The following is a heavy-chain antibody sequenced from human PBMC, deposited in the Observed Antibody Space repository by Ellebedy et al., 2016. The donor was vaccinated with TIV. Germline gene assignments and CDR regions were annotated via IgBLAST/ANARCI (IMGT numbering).Heavy chain of an antibody. J-gene: IGHJ4*02. V-gene: IGHV1-69*05. CDR3: ARALWGYYGSGSYYTVPYYFDY. CDR2: IIPIFGTA. Sequence: SVKVSXXASGGTFSSYAISWVRQAPGQGLEWMGGIIPIFGTANYAQKLQGRVTMTTDTSTSTAYMELRSLRSDDTAVYYCARALWGYYGSGSYYTVPYYFDYWGQGTLVTVSS. D-gene: IGHD3-10*01. CDR1: GGTFSSYA.